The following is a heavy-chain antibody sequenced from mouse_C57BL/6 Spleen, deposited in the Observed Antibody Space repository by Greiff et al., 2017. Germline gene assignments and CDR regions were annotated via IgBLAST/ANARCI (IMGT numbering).Heavy chain of an antibody. D-gene: IGHD3-2*01. CDR3: ARSGGQTALDY. V-gene: IGHV1-63*01. J-gene: IGHJ2*01. Sequence: QVQLKQSGAELVRPGTSVKMSCKASGYTFTNYWIGWAKQRPGHGLEWIGDIYPGGGYTNYNEKFKGKATLTADKSSSTAYMQFSSLTSEDSAIYYCARSGGQTALDYWGQGTTLTVSS. CDR2: IYPGGGYT. CDR1: GYTFTNYW.